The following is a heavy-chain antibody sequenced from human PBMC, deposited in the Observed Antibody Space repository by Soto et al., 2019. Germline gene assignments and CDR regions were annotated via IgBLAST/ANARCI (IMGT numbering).Heavy chain of an antibody. CDR3: VRYCSTTLCNGVATRTFDY. Sequence: GGSLRLSCAASRFTFSTYEMNRVRQAPGKGLEWVSYISTSGSTVYYADSVKGRFTISRDNTRSSLYLQMNSLRDEDTALYYCVRYCSTTLCNGVATRTFDYWGQGTLVTVSS. CDR2: ISTSGSTV. D-gene: IGHD2-2*01. V-gene: IGHV3-48*03. CDR1: RFTFSTYE. J-gene: IGHJ4*02.